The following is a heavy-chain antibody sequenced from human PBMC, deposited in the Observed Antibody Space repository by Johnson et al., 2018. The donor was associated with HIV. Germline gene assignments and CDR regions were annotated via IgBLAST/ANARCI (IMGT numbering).Heavy chain of an antibody. CDR1: GFTFSGYS. V-gene: IGHV3-30*02. D-gene: IGHD3-22*01. Sequence: QVQLVESGGGVVQPGGSLRLSCEVSGFTFSGYSMNWVRQAPGKGLEWVAFIRFDGSIEYYADSVKGRFTISRDNSKNTLHLQMNSLRAEDAAVYYCTKTLGYDSSGYHDGFVIWGQGTLVTVSS. CDR2: IRFDGSIE. CDR3: TKTLGYDSSGYHDGFVI. J-gene: IGHJ3*02.